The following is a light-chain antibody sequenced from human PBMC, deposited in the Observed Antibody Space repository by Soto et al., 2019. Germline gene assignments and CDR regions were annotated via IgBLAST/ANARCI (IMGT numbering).Light chain of an antibody. CDR2: KAS. CDR1: QSVSSS. CDR3: QQYRSYPFT. Sequence: DIQMTQSPSTLSASVGDRVTITCRASQSVSSSLAWYQQKPGKAPILVIYKASTLETGVPSRFSGSGSGTTFTLTISSLQPDDFGTYYCQQYRSYPFTFGQGIRLENK. J-gene: IGKJ5*01. V-gene: IGKV1-5*03.